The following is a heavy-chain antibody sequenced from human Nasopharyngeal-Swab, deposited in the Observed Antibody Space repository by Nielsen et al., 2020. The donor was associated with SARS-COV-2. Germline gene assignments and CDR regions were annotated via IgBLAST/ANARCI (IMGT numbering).Heavy chain of an antibody. CDR2: IYYSGST. D-gene: IGHD6-19*01. CDR1: GGSISSSSYY. J-gene: IGHJ3*02. Sequence: SETLSLTCTVSGGSISSSSYYWGWIRQPPGKGLEWIGSIYYSGSTYYNPSLTSRVTISVDTSRNQFSLKLSSVTAADTAVYYCARVKKTRYSSGWYLDAFDIWGQGTMVTVSS. V-gene: IGHV4-39*01. CDR3: ARVKKTRYSSGWYLDAFDI.